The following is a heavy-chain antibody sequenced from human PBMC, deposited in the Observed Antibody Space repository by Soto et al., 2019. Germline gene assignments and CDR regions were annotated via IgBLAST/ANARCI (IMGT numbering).Heavy chain of an antibody. CDR3: ASTLDY. Sequence: QVQLVESGGGVVQPGRSLRLSCAASGFTFSSYAMHWVRQVPGKGLERVAVISYDGSNKYYADSVKGRFTISRDNSKNAPYLQINSLRAEDTAVYCCASTLDYWGQGTLVTVSS. J-gene: IGHJ4*02. CDR1: GFTFSSYA. V-gene: IGHV3-30-3*01. CDR2: ISYDGSNK.